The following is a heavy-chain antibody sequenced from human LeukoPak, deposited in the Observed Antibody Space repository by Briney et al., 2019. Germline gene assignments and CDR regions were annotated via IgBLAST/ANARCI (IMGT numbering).Heavy chain of an antibody. CDR2: ISSRGSTI. J-gene: IGHJ3*02. D-gene: IGHD2-15*01. V-gene: IGHV3-48*03. Sequence: GVSLRLSCAASVFTFSSCEMHCVRQAPGKGLEGVSYISSRGSTIYYADSVKGRFTISRDNAENSLYLQMNSLRAEDTAVYYCATEVVAATNDAFDIWGQGTMVTVSS. CDR1: VFTFSSCE. CDR3: ATEVVAATNDAFDI.